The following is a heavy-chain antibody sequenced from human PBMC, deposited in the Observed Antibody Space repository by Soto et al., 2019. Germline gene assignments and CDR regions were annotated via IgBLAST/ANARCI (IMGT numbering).Heavy chain of an antibody. CDR3: AKDSRKRGYSYGILDY. CDR1: GFTFSSYG. J-gene: IGHJ4*02. CDR2: ISYDGSNK. Sequence: GGSLRLSCAASGFTFSSYGMHWVRQAPGKGLEWVAVISYDGSNKYYADSVKGRFTVSRDNSKNTLYLQINILRAEDTAVYYCAKDSRKRGYSYGILDYWGQGTLVTVSS. D-gene: IGHD5-18*01. V-gene: IGHV3-30*18.